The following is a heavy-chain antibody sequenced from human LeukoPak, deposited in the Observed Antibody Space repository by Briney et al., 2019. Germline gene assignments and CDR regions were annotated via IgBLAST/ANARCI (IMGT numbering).Heavy chain of an antibody. CDR3: ARDSSHYLGSTDC. CDR2: ISEGGDVT. CDR1: GFTFSSFP. V-gene: IGHV3-23*01. J-gene: IGHJ4*02. D-gene: IGHD1-26*01. Sequence: PGGSLRLSCVASGFTFSSFPMSWVRQAPGKGLEWVSVISEGGDVTHYGDSMRGRFTVSRDNTRNTLSLQMTSLRAEDTAVYFCARDSSHYLGSTDCWGRGTLVTVSS.